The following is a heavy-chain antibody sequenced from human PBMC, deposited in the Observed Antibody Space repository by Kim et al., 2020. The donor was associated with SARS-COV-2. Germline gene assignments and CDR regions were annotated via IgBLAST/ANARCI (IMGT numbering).Heavy chain of an antibody. D-gene: IGHD4-17*01. Sequence: GGSLRLSCAASGFTVSSNYMSWVRQAPGKGLEWVSVIYSGGRTYYADSVKGRFTISRDNSKNTLYLQMNSLRAEDTAVYYCATGIRYDYGNSLDYWGQGTLVTVSS. CDR1: GFTVSSNY. V-gene: IGHV3-66*01. CDR3: ATGIRYDYGNSLDY. J-gene: IGHJ4*02. CDR2: IYSGGRT.